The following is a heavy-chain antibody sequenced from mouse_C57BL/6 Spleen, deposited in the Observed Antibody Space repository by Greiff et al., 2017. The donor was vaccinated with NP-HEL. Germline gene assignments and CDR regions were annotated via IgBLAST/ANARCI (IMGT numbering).Heavy chain of an antibody. V-gene: IGHV1-52*01. CDR1: GYTFTSYW. CDR2: IDPSDSET. J-gene: IGHJ3*01. D-gene: IGHD1-1*01. Sequence: VKLQQPGAELVRPGSSVKLSCKASGYTFTSYWMHWVKQRPIQGLEWIGNIDPSDSETHYNQKFKDKATLTVDKSSSTAYMQLSSLTSEDSAVYYCARSMHYGSKKAWFAYWGQGTLVTVSA. CDR3: ARSMHYGSKKAWFAY.